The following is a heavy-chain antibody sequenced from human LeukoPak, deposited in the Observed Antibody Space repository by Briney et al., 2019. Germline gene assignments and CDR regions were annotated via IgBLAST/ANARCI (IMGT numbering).Heavy chain of an antibody. V-gene: IGHV3-7*01. CDR2: IKQDGSAK. D-gene: IGHD1-1*01. CDR3: AREKEVERRGDFDY. J-gene: IGHJ4*02. CDR1: GFTFSTYW. Sequence: PGGSLRLSCAASGFTFSTYWMSWVRQAPGKGLEWVANIKQDGSAKYYVDSVKGRFTISRDNAKNSLFLQMSSLRAEDTAVYYCAREKEVERRGDFDYWGQGTLVTVSS.